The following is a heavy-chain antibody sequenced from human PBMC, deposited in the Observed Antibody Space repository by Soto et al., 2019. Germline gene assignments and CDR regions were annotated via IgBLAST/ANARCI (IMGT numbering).Heavy chain of an antibody. V-gene: IGHV5-51*01. CDR3: AGGGVRGVVTRTRDYYGMDV. CDR2: IYPGDSDT. D-gene: IGHD3-10*01. Sequence: LLNSCKGPGYNFTNYWIGWVRQMPGKGLESMGIIYPGDSDTRYSPSFQGQVTISADKSISTAYLQWSSLKASDTAMYYCAGGGVRGVVTRTRDYYGMDVWGQGTTVTVSS. CDR1: GYNFTNYW. J-gene: IGHJ6*02.